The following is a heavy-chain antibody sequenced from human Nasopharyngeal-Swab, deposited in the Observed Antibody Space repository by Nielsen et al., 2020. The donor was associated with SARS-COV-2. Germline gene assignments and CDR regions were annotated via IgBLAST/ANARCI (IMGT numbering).Heavy chain of an antibody. J-gene: IGHJ4*02. CDR2: IYYSGST. D-gene: IGHD3-22*01. V-gene: IGHV4-39*07. Sequence: SETLSLTCTVSGGSISSSSYYWGWIRQPPGKGLEWIGSIYYSGSTNYNPSLKSRVTISVDTSKNQFSLKLSSVTAADTAVYYCARWGGYYYDSSGYYFDYWGQGTLVTVSS. CDR1: GGSISSSSYY. CDR3: ARWGGYYYDSSGYYFDY.